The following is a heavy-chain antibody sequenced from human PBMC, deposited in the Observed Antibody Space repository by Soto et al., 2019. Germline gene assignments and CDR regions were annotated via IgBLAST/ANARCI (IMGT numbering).Heavy chain of an antibody. V-gene: IGHV3-30-3*01. CDR3: ERDQGLDDFDI. CDR1: GFTFSSYA. CDR2: ISYDGSNK. Sequence: PGGSLRLSCAASGFTFSSYAMHWVRQAPGKGLEWVAVISYDGSNKYYADSVKGRFTISRDNSKNTLYLQMNSLRAEDTAVYYCERDQGLDDFDIWGQGTMVTVSS. J-gene: IGHJ3*02. D-gene: IGHD6-25*01.